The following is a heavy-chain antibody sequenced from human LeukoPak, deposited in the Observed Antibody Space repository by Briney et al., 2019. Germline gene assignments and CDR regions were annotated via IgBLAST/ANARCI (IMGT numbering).Heavy chain of an antibody. V-gene: IGHV3-21*04. Sequence: PGGSLRLSCVASGFTLSSYNMKWVRQAPGKRLEWVSSISWRNIDIEYADSVKGRFTISRDNSKNTLYLQMNSLRAEDTAVYYCAKGYDSSGSRGDFDYWGQGTLVTVSS. CDR3: AKGYDSSGSRGDFDY. D-gene: IGHD3-22*01. CDR1: GFTLSSYN. J-gene: IGHJ4*02. CDR2: ISWRNIDI.